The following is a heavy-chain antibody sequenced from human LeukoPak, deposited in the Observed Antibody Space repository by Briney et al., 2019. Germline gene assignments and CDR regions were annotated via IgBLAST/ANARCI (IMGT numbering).Heavy chain of an antibody. CDR1: GYTFTSYY. D-gene: IGHD1-14*01. CDR2: INPSGGST. J-gene: IGHJ4*02. V-gene: IGHV1-46*01. Sequence: ASVKVSCKASGYTFTSYYMHWVRQAPGQGLEWMGIINPSGGSTSYAQKFQGRVTMTRDMSTSTVYMELSSLRSEDTAVYYCARVWTKEEPDYWGQGALVTVSS. CDR3: ARVWTKEEPDY.